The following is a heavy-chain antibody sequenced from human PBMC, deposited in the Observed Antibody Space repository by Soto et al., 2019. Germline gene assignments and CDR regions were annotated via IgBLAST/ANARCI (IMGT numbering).Heavy chain of an antibody. CDR2: ISHDGRIE. CDR1: GFTFTTLA. J-gene: IGHJ5*02. V-gene: IGHV3-30*11. D-gene: IGHD3-3*01. CDR3: SRDRLPEPFRSGGYWFDP. Sequence: GSMRLACPASGFTFTTLAVRLFRPSEVEGREWVALISHDGRIEKYADSVKGRFTISRDHSKNTPYMQMDSLRLEDTGVYYYSRDRLPEPFRSGGYWFDPWGQGTQVTVSS.